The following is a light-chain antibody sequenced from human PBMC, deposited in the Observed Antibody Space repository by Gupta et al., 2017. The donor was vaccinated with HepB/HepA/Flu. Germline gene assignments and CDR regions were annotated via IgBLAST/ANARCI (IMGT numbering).Light chain of an antibody. V-gene: IGKV6-21*01. CDR3: QQSSSLPCT. Sequence: ESVLTQSPDFQSVTRKEKVTITCRASQSIGSTLHWYQQKPDQSPKLLIKYASQPCSGVPSRFSGSGSGTDFTLTINSLEAEDAATYYCQQSSSLPCTFGQGIKLEIK. CDR2: YAS. CDR1: QSIGST. J-gene: IGKJ2*02.